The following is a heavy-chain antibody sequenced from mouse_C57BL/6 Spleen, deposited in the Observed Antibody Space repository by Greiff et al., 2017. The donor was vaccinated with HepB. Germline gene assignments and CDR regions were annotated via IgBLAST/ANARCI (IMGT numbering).Heavy chain of an antibody. CDR3: ARGDYYGYAGFAY. CDR1: GYAFSSYW. V-gene: IGHV1-80*01. D-gene: IGHD2-2*01. J-gene: IGHJ3*01. Sequence: QVQLKQSGAELVKPGASVKISCKASGYAFSSYWMNWVKQRPGKGLEWIGQIYPGDGDTNYNGKFKGKATLTADKSSSTAYMQLSSLTSEDSAVYFCARGDYYGYAGFAYWGQGTLVTVSA. CDR2: IYPGDGDT.